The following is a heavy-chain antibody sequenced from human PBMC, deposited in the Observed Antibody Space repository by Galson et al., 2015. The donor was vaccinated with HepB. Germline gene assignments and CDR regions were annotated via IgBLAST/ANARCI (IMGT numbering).Heavy chain of an antibody. V-gene: IGHV3-23*01. D-gene: IGHD4-17*01. CDR1: GFTFSSYA. J-gene: IGHJ4*02. CDR3: AKDYYGDYVLDY. CDR2: ISGSGGST. Sequence: SLRLSCAASGFTFSSYAMSWVRQAPGKGLEWVSAISGSGGSTYYADSVKGRFTISRDNSKNTLYLQMNSLRAEDTAVYYCAKDYYGDYVLDYWGQGTLVTVSS.